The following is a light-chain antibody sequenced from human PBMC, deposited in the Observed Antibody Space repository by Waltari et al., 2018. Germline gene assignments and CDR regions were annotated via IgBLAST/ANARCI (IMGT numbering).Light chain of an antibody. J-gene: IGKJ1*01. V-gene: IGKV3-15*01. CDR1: QTVGSN. CDR2: GAS. Sequence: EIVMTQSPDTLSVSPGERVTLSCWASQTVGSNLAWYQQKPGQAPRLLIYGASTRATSIPTRFSGSGSGTEFTLTISSLQSEDSAVYYCQQFNSWPWTFGQGTKVEIK. CDR3: QQFNSWPWT.